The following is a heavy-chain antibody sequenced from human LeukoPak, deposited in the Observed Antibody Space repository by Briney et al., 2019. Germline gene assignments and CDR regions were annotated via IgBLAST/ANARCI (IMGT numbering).Heavy chain of an antibody. CDR1: GYSISSGYY. Sequence: SETLTLTCAVSGYSISSGYYWGWIRQPPGKGLEWIGSIYHSGSTYYNPSLKSRVTISVDTSKNQFSLKLSSVTAADTAVYYCARQLKVGTFEAFDIWGQGTMVTVSS. V-gene: IGHV4-38-2*01. CDR2: IYHSGST. D-gene: IGHD1-26*01. J-gene: IGHJ3*02. CDR3: ARQLKVGTFEAFDI.